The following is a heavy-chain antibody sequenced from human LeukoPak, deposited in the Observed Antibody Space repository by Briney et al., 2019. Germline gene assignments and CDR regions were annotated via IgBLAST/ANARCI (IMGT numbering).Heavy chain of an antibody. CDR3: AKALGGSGSNFDY. D-gene: IGHD3-10*01. V-gene: IGHV3-23*01. Sequence: GGSLRLSCAASGFTFSSYAMNWVRQAPGKGPEWVSTISGSGGSTYYADSVKGRFTISRDNSKNTLYLHMNSLRAEDTAVYYCAKALGGSGSNFDYWGQGTLVTVSS. CDR2: ISGSGGST. CDR1: GFTFSSYA. J-gene: IGHJ4*02.